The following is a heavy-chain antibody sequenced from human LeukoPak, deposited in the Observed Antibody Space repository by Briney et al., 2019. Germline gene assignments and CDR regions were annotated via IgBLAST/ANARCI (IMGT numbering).Heavy chain of an antibody. CDR3: ARDGDTVLTRGYYYYMDV. J-gene: IGHJ6*03. CDR2: ISRSSSYI. V-gene: IGHV3-21*01. Sequence: GGSLRLSCAASGFTFSSYSMNWGRQAPGKGLEWGSSISRSSSYIYYADSVKGRFTISRDNASNSLYLQMNSLRAEDTALYYCARDGDTVLTRGYYYYMDVWGKGTTVTVSS. CDR1: GFTFSSYS. D-gene: IGHD4-23*01.